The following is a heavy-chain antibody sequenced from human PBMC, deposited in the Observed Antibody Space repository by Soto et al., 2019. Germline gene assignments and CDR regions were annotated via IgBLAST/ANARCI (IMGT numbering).Heavy chain of an antibody. CDR3: ARGRGAAADSFDF. V-gene: IGHV3-11*05. CDR1: GFTFSDYY. CDR2: ISSSTSHT. J-gene: IGHJ4*02. Sequence: ESGGGLVKPGGSLRLSCAVSGFTFSDYYMTWIRQAPGKGLEWVSYISSSTSHTNYADSVKGRFTISRDNAKNSLFLQMNSLRAEDTAVYYCARGRGAAADSFDFWGQGTLVTVSS. D-gene: IGHD6-13*01.